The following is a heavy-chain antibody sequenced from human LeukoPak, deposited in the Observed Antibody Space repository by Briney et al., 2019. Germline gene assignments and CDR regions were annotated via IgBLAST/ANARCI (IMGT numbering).Heavy chain of an antibody. Sequence: SGGSLRLSCAASGFTFSSYAMSWVRQAPGKGLEWVSAISGSGGSTYYADSVKGRFTISRDNSKNTLYLQMNSLRAEDTAVYYCAARSGADGYSYGYFDYWGQGTLVTVSS. CDR2: ISGSGGST. CDR1: GFTFSSYA. V-gene: IGHV3-23*01. D-gene: IGHD5-18*01. J-gene: IGHJ4*02. CDR3: AARSGADGYSYGYFDY.